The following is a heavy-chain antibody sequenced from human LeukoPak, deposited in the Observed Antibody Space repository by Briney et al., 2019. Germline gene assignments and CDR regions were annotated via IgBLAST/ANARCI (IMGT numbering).Heavy chain of an antibody. CDR3: ARDSWIGELFDY. J-gene: IGHJ4*02. V-gene: IGHV3-7*01. D-gene: IGHD3-10*01. CDR1: GFTFSSYA. Sequence: PGGSLRLSCAASGFTFSSYAMSWVRQAPGKGLEWVANIKQDGSEKYYVDSVKGRFTISRDNAKNSLYLQMNSLRAEDTAVYYCARDSWIGELFDYWGQGTLVAVSS. CDR2: IKQDGSEK.